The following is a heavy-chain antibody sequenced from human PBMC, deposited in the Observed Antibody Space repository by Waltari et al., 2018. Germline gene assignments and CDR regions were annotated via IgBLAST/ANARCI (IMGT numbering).Heavy chain of an antibody. CDR3: AREFGGVYFDYMDV. V-gene: IGHV4-61*02. CDR2: IYTSGST. CDR1: GGSISSGSYY. Sequence: QVQLQESGPGLVKPSQTLSLTCTVSGGSISSGSYYWSWIRPPAGKGLAWIGRIYTSGSTNYNPSLKSRVTISVDTSKNQFCLKLSSVSAADTAVYYCAREFGGVYFDYMDVWGKGTTVTVSS. D-gene: IGHD3-10*01. J-gene: IGHJ6*03.